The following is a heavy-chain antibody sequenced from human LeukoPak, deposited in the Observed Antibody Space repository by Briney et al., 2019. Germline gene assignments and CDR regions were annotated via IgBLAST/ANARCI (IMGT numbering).Heavy chain of an antibody. D-gene: IGHD5-12*01. V-gene: IGHV3-21*01. Sequence: PGGSLRLSCAASGFTFSSYSMNWLRQAPGKGLEWVSSISSSSSYIYYADSVKGRFTISRDNAKNSLYLQMNSLRAEDTAVYYCARARVATIIDYWGQGTLVTVSS. J-gene: IGHJ4*02. CDR1: GFTFSSYS. CDR2: ISSSSSYI. CDR3: ARARVATIIDY.